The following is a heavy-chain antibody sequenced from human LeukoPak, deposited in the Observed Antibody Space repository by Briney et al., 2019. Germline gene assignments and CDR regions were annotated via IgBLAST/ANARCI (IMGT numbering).Heavy chain of an antibody. V-gene: IGHV4-34*01. CDR2: INHSGST. D-gene: IGHD2-15*01. J-gene: IGHJ4*02. CDR1: GGSFSGYY. CDR3: ARREGIRNSCCDY. Sequence: PSETLSLTCAVYGGSFSGYYWSWIRQPPGKGLEWIGEINHSGSTNYNPSLKSRVTISVDTSKNQFSLKLSSVTAADTAVYYCARREGIRNSCCDYWGQGTLVTVSS.